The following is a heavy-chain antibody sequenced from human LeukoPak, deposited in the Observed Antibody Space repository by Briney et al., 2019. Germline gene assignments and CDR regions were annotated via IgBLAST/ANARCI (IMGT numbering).Heavy chain of an antibody. CDR2: INPNSGAT. CDR3: ATYGAAATVISSGFDC. D-gene: IGHD6-13*01. J-gene: IGHJ4*02. V-gene: IGHV1-2*02. Sequence: ASVKVSCKASGYTFTGYYMHWLRQAPGQGLEWMGWINPNSGATKYAQKFQGRVTMTRDTSISTAYIELTSVRSDDTAVYFCATYGAAATVISSGFDCWGQGTLVTVS. CDR1: GYTFTGYY.